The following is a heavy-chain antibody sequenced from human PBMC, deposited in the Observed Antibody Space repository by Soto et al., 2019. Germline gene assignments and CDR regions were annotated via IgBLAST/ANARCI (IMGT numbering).Heavy chain of an antibody. Sequence: QVQLQESGPGLVKPSETLSLTCTVSGGSVSSGSYYWSWIRQPPGKGLEWIGYIYYSGSTNYNPSRKSRVTISVDTSKNQFSLKLSSVTAADTAVYYCARDRSAGFGFDPWGQGTLVTVSS. CDR1: GGSVSSGSYY. J-gene: IGHJ5*02. CDR3: ARDRSAGFGFDP. CDR2: IYYSGST. D-gene: IGHD3-10*01. V-gene: IGHV4-61*01.